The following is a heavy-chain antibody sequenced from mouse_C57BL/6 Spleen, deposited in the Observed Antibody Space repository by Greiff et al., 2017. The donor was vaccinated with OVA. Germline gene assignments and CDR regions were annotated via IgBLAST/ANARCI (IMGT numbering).Heavy chain of an antibody. Sequence: EVKLVESGEGLVKPGGSLKLSCAASGFTFSSYAMSWVRQTPEKRLEWVAYISRGGDYIYYADTVKGRFTISRDNAMNTLYLQMSRLKSEDTAMYYCTRVLIPPEYAMDYWGQGTSVTVSS. CDR1: GFTFSSYA. CDR3: TRVLIPPEYAMDY. V-gene: IGHV5-9-1*02. CDR2: ISRGGDYI. J-gene: IGHJ4*01.